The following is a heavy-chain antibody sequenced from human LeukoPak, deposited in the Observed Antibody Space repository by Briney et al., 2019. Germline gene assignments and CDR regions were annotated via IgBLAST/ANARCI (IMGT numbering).Heavy chain of an antibody. D-gene: IGHD3-22*01. Sequence: GGSLRLSCAASGFTFSSFWMHWVRQTPAKGLVWVSRVNSDGSSTSYADSVKGRFTISRENAKNTLYLQMNSLRAEDTAVYYCARVAAWDSSGYLFEYWGQGTLVTVSS. CDR3: ARVAAWDSSGYLFEY. J-gene: IGHJ4*02. CDR2: VNSDGSST. CDR1: GFTFSSFW. V-gene: IGHV3-74*01.